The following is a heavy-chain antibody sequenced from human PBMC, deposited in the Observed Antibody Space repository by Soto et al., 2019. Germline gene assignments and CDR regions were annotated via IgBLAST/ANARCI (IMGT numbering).Heavy chain of an antibody. CDR3: ARDSTSLGYSYGSNEYYVMDV. V-gene: IGHV4-34*01. CDR2: INHSGST. Sequence: PSETLSLTCAVYGGSFSGYYWSWIRQPPGKGLEWIGEINHSGSTNYNPSLKSRVTISVDTSKNQFSLKLSSVTAADTAVYYCARDSTSLGYSYGSNEYYVMDVWGQGTTVTVSS. J-gene: IGHJ6*02. CDR1: GGSFSGYY. D-gene: IGHD5-18*01.